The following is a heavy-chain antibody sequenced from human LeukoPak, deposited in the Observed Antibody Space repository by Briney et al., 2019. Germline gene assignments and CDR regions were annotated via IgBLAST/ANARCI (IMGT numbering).Heavy chain of an antibody. Sequence: ASVKVSCKAPGNTFTNYAIHWVRQAPGQRLEWMGWINAGNGNTKYSQKFQGRVTITRDTSASTAYMELSSLRSEDTAVYYRARKGYDSSGYYKSNYFDYWGQGTLVTVSS. CDR3: ARKGYDSSGYYKSNYFDY. D-gene: IGHD3-22*01. V-gene: IGHV1-3*01. CDR2: INAGNGNT. J-gene: IGHJ4*02. CDR1: GNTFTNYA.